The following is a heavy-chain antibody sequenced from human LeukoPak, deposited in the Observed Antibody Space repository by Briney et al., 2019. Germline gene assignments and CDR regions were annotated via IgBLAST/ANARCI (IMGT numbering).Heavy chain of an antibody. Sequence: GESLKISCKGSGYSFTSYWIGWVRQMPGKGLGWMGIIYPGDSDTRYSPSFQGQVTISVDKSISTAYLQWNSLKASDTAMYYCARASVSCYNYWGQGTLVTVSS. V-gene: IGHV5-51*01. D-gene: IGHD1-26*01. CDR1: GYSFTSYW. CDR3: ARASVSCYNY. J-gene: IGHJ4*02. CDR2: IYPGDSDT.